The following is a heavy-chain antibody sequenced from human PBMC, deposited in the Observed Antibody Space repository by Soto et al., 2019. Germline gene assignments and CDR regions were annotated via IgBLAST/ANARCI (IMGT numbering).Heavy chain of an antibody. CDR1: GFTFDDYA. J-gene: IGHJ4*02. D-gene: IGHD1-26*01. Sequence: GGSLRLSCAASGFTFDDYAMHWVRQIPGKGLQWVSGISWSTSSIGYGASLRGRFLISRDNANNSLYLQMNDLRPEDTALYYCGKASSSNSWSPIDYWGQGTMVTISS. CDR2: ISWSTSSI. CDR3: GKASSSNSWSPIDY. V-gene: IGHV3-9*01.